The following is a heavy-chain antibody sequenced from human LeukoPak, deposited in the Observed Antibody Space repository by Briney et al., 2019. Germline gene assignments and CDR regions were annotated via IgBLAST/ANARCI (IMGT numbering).Heavy chain of an antibody. Sequence: GGSLRLSCAASGFTFSSYSMNWVRQAPGKGLEWVSSISSSSSYIYYADSVKGRFTISKDNAKNSLYLQMNSLRAEDTAVYYCARGEAYYGSGSYSAEYFQHWGQGTLVTVFS. CDR1: GFTFSSYS. J-gene: IGHJ1*01. CDR3: ARGEAYYGSGSYSAEYFQH. V-gene: IGHV3-21*01. CDR2: ISSSSSYI. D-gene: IGHD3-10*01.